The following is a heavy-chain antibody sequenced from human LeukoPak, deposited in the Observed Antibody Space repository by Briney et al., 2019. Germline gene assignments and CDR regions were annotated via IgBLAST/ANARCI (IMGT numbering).Heavy chain of an antibody. V-gene: IGHV4-34*01. J-gene: IGHJ4*02. Sequence: SETLSLTCADYGGSFSGYYWSWIRQPPGKGLEWIGEINHSGSTNYNPSLKSRVTISVDTSKNQFSLKLSSVTAADTAVYYCARVPWKIWFGEYFDYWGQGTLVTVSS. CDR1: GGSFSGYY. D-gene: IGHD3-10*01. CDR2: INHSGST. CDR3: ARVPWKIWFGEYFDY.